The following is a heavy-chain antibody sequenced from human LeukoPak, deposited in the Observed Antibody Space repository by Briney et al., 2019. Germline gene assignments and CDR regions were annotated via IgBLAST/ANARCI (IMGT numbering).Heavy chain of an antibody. V-gene: IGHV4-59*01. CDR1: GGSISSYY. J-gene: IGHJ4*02. Sequence: ASETLSLTCTVSGGSISSYYWSWIRQPPGKGLEWIGYIYYSGSTNYNPSLKSRVTISVDTSKNQFSLKLSSVTAADTAVYYCARSGYSSGWYAVYWGQGTLVTVSS. CDR3: ARSGYSSGWYAVY. CDR2: IYYSGST. D-gene: IGHD6-19*01.